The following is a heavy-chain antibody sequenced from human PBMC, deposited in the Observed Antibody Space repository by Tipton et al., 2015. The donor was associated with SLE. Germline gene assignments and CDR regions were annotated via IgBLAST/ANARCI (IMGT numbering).Heavy chain of an antibody. CDR3: ARVLPGIVVALDAFDI. V-gene: IGHV4-38-2*01. J-gene: IGHJ3*02. CDR2: IYYTGTTT. CDR1: GYSISAGYY. Sequence: GLVKPSETLSLKCAVSGYSISAGYYWAWIRQPPGKGLEWIGSIYYTGTTTYYNSFLKSRVTISLDTSKNQFSLNLSSVTAADTAVYYCARVLPGIVVALDAFDIWGQGTLVTVSS. D-gene: IGHD2-15*01.